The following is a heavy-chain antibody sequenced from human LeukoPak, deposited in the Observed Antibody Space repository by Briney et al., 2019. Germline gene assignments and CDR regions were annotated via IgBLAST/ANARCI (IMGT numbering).Heavy chain of an antibody. CDR1: DYTFTSYG. Sequence: GASVKVSCKASDYTFTSYGISWVRQAPGQGLEWMGWISAYNGNTNYAQKLQGRVTMTTDTSTSTAYMELRSLRSDDTAVYYCARDNGIAVAGAHGYWGQGTLVTVSS. V-gene: IGHV1-18*01. J-gene: IGHJ4*02. CDR2: ISAYNGNT. CDR3: ARDNGIAVAGAHGY. D-gene: IGHD6-19*01.